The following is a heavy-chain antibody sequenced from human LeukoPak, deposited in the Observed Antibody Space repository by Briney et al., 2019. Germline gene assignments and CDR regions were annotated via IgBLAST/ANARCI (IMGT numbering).Heavy chain of an antibody. D-gene: IGHD2-2*03. J-gene: IGHJ4*02. V-gene: IGHV5-51*01. CDR2: IYPDESNI. CDR3: ARPPSRGYSSSFEY. CDR1: GYSFPTYW. Sequence: GESLKISCKGSGYSFPTYWIAWVRQMPGKGLEWMGIIYPDESNIRYSPSFQGQVTISADKSISTACLQWSSLKASATAMYYCARPPSRGYSSSFEYWGQGTLVTVSS.